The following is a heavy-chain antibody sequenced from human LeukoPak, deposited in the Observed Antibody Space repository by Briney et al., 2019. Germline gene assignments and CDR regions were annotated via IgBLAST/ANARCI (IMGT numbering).Heavy chain of an antibody. D-gene: IGHD1-26*01. J-gene: IGHJ4*02. Sequence: PGGSLRLSCAASGFTFSSYSMNWVRQAPGKGLEWVSAISGSGGSTYYADSVKGRLTISRDNSKNTLYLQMNSLRAEDTAVYYCAKDPQVGATLSLFDYWGQGTLVTVSS. CDR3: AKDPQVGATLSLFDY. V-gene: IGHV3-23*01. CDR2: ISGSGGST. CDR1: GFTFSSYS.